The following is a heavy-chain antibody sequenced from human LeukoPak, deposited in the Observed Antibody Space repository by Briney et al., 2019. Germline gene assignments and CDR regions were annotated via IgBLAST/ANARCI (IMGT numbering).Heavy chain of an antibody. CDR3: ARGGGSYGYMP. Sequence: GGSLRLSCAASGFTFSSYSMNWVRQAPGKGLEWVSSISSSSSYIYYADSVKGRFTISRDNAKNSLYLQMNSLRAEDTAVYYCARGGGSYGYMPWGQGTLVTVSS. V-gene: IGHV3-21*01. CDR1: GFTFSSYS. J-gene: IGHJ5*02. CDR2: ISSSSSYI. D-gene: IGHD5-18*01.